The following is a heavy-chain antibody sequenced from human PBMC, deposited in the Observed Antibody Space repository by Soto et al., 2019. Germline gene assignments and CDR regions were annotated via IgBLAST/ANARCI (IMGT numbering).Heavy chain of an antibody. CDR1: GFTFSSYA. V-gene: IGHV3-23*01. CDR3: ARRPSSLYSSPMDV. CDR2: ISGSGGST. J-gene: IGHJ6*02. Sequence: GGSLRLSCAASGFTFSSYAMSWVRQAPGKGLEWVSAISGSGGSTYYADSVKGRFTISRDNAKNSLYLQMNSLRAEDTAVYYCARRPSSLYSSPMDVGGQGTTVTVSS. D-gene: IGHD6-13*01.